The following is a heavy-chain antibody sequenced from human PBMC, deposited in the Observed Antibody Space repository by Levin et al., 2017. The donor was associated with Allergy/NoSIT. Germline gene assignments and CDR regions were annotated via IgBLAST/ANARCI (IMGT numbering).Heavy chain of an antibody. Sequence: ASVKVSCKASGYTFRDYYIHWVRRAPGRGPEWMGWIDPRNGHTEYAQKFQGWVTMTRDTFISTAYMDLGRLTSDDTAVYYCVRDSGRPGRYWYFGLWGRGTPVIVSS. D-gene: IGHD3-10*01. V-gene: IGHV1-2*04. CDR1: GYTFRDYY. CDR3: VRDSGRPGRYWYFGL. J-gene: IGHJ2*01. CDR2: IDPRNGHT.